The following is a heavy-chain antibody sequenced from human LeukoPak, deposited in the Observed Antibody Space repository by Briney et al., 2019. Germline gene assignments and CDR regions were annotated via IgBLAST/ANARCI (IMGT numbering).Heavy chain of an antibody. Sequence: PGGSLRLSCAASGFTFSTYAMTWVRQAPGKGLESVSLISATGSTTYYAESVRGRFTISRDNSKNTLYLQMNTLRAEDTAVYYCARDLEGPELLLYDYWGQGTLVTVSS. J-gene: IGHJ4*02. CDR1: GFTFSTYA. V-gene: IGHV3-23*01. CDR2: ISATGSTT. D-gene: IGHD1-7*01. CDR3: ARDLEGPELLLYDY.